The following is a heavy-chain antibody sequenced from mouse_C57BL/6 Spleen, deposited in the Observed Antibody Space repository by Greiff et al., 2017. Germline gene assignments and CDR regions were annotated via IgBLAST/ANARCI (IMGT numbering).Heavy chain of an antibody. Sequence: EVQLQQSGAELVRPGASVKLSCTASGFNIKDDYMHWVKQRPEQGLEWIGWIDPENGDTEYASKFQGKATITADTSSNTAYLQLSSLTSEDTAVYYCTSFYGRGDYWGQGTTLTVSS. D-gene: IGHD1-1*01. J-gene: IGHJ2*01. CDR1: GFNIKDDY. CDR2: IDPENGDT. CDR3: TSFYGRGDY. V-gene: IGHV14-4*01.